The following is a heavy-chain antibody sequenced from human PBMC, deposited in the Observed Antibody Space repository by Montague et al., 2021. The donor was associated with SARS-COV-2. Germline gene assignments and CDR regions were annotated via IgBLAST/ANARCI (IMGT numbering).Heavy chain of an antibody. J-gene: IGHJ1*01. CDR3: ARAGPKGHTSHYHPSGNRAGNDFQN. CDR2: LHYSGRS. D-gene: IGHD3-10*01. V-gene: IGHV4-39*01. Sequence: SETLSLTCTVSGGSLSSDSYFWGWLRQPPGKGLDWIGSLHYSGRSYYSPSLKSRVSVSVDTSKDQFSLKLSSVTAADTAVYYCARAGPKGHTSHYHPSGNRAGNDFQNWGQGTLVTVSS. CDR1: GGSLSSDSYF.